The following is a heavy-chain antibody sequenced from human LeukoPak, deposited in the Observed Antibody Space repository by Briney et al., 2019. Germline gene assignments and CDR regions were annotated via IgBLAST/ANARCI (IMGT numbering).Heavy chain of an antibody. J-gene: IGHJ4*02. CDR3: ARVVGAFRGYFDY. CDR1: GFTFSSYA. V-gene: IGHV3-30*04. D-gene: IGHD1-26*01. Sequence: PGGPLRLSCAAAGFTFSSYAMHCVRQPPGKGLEWVAVISYDGSNKYYADSVKGRFTISRDNSKNTLYLQMNSLRAEDTAVYYCARVVGAFRGYFDYWGQGTLVTVSS. CDR2: ISYDGSNK.